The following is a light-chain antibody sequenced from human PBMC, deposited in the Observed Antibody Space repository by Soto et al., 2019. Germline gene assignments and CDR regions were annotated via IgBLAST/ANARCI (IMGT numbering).Light chain of an antibody. J-gene: IGKJ2*01. V-gene: IGKV3-20*01. CDR1: QSVSSSY. Sequence: EIVLTQSPGTLSLSPGERATLSCRASQSVSSSYLAWYQQKPGQAPRLLIYGASSRATGIPDTFSGSGSGTDFTLTISRLEPEDWAVYYCQQYGSSPDTFGQGTKLDIK. CDR3: QQYGSSPDT. CDR2: GAS.